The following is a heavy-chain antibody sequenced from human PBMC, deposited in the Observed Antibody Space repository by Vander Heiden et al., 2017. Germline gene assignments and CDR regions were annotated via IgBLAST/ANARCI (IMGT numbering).Heavy chain of an antibody. CDR1: GFPFRSYA. J-gene: IGHJ4*02. V-gene: IGHV3-23*01. CDR2: ISGTGSST. Sequence: EVHLLESGGGLVQPGGSLRLSCAAFGFPFRSYAMSWVRQAPGKGLEWVSAISGTGSSTYYADSVKGRFTISRDNSKNTLYMQMNSLRAEDTAVYYCAKDGSYYGLTDYWGQGTLVTVSS. D-gene: IGHD1-26*01. CDR3: AKDGSYYGLTDY.